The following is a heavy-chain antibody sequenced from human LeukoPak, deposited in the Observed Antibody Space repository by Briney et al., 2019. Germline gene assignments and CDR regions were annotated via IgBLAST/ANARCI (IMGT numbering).Heavy chain of an antibody. CDR3: ARGRKGGSAL. Sequence: PSETLSLTCIVYGGPLSSSDWSWIRQPPGKGLEWIGYFYYSATTNNNPSLKSRVTRSVDTSRSQFSLKLSSVTAADTAFYYCARGRKGGSALWGQGTLVTVSS. CDR1: GGPLSSSD. D-gene: IGHD3-10*01. J-gene: IGHJ4*02. CDR2: FYYSATT. V-gene: IGHV4-59*12.